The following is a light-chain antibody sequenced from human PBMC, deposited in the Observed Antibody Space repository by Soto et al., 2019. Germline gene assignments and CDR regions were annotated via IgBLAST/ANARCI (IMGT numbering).Light chain of an antibody. CDR2: DAS. CDR3: QQYDANSRALT. Sequence: DIQMTQSPSTLSASVGDRVTITCRASQSITIWLAWYQKKPGKAPKLLIYDASSLERGVPSRFSGSGTGTEFTLTIGSLQPDDFATYYCQQYDANSRALTFGGGTKVEIK. V-gene: IGKV1-5*01. J-gene: IGKJ4*01. CDR1: QSITIW.